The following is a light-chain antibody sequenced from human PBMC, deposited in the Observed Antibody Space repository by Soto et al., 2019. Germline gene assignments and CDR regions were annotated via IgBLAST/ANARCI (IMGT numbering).Light chain of an antibody. Sequence: EIVLTQSPGTLSLSPGERATLSCRASQSVSSSYLAWYQQRPGQAPRLLIYGASSRATGIPDRFSGSGSGTDLTLTISRLEAEDFAVCYCHQYGSLYTFGQGTKLEIK. CDR3: HQYGSLYT. V-gene: IGKV3-20*01. CDR2: GAS. J-gene: IGKJ2*01. CDR1: QSVSSSY.